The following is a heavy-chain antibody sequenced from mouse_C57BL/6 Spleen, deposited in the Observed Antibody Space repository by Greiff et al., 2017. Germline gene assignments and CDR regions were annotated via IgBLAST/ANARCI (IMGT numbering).Heavy chain of an antibody. D-gene: IGHD1-1*01. CDR3: ARCPYYYGSSYWYFDV. Sequence: QVQLQQPGAELVKPGASVKLSCKASGYTFTSYWMHWVKQRPGRGLEWIGRIDPNSGGTKYNEKFKSKATLPVDKPSSTAYMQRSSLTSEDSAVYYCARCPYYYGSSYWYFDVWGTGTTVTVSS. J-gene: IGHJ1*03. CDR2: IDPNSGGT. CDR1: GYTFTSYW. V-gene: IGHV1-72*01.